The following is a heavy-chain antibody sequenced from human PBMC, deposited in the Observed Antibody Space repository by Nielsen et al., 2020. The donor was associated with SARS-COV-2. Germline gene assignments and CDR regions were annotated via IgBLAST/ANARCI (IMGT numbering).Heavy chain of an antibody. D-gene: IGHD5-18*01. CDR1: GFTFSSYG. CDR3: AKGDTYGSY. J-gene: IGHJ4*02. V-gene: IGHV3-30*18. CDR2: ISYDGSNK. Sequence: GESLKISCAASGFTFSSYGMHWVRQAPGKGLEWVAVISYDGSNKYYADSVKGRFTISRDNSKNTLYLQMNSLRAEDTAVYYCAKGDTYGSYWGQGTLVTVSS.